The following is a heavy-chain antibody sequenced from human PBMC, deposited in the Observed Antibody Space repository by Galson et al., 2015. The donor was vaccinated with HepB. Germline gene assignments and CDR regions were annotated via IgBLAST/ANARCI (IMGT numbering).Heavy chain of an antibody. Sequence: SLRLSCAASGFTFSTYSMNWVRQAPGKGLEWISYISNSGNIIYYADSVKGRFTISRDNAKNSLYLQMNSLRFEDTAVYYCARAPNPRFWSGYADYWGQGTLVTVSS. CDR1: GFTFSTYS. CDR3: ARAPNPRFWSGYADY. D-gene: IGHD3-3*01. J-gene: IGHJ4*02. V-gene: IGHV3-48*04. CDR2: ISNSGNII.